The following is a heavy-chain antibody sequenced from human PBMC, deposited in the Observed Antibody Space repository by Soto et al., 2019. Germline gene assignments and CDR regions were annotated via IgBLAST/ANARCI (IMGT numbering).Heavy chain of an antibody. V-gene: IGHV4-59*01. CDR2: IYYIGIT. Sequence: SETLSLTGTVSFCSISSYYWSWIRQPPGKGLEWIGYIYYIGITNHNPSLKSRVTISVDTSKNQFSLKLSSVTAADTAVYSWGRRGGVGAIDYWGQGTLVNVSS. D-gene: IGHD1-26*01. J-gene: IGHJ4*02. CDR3: GRRGGVGAIDY. CDR1: FCSISSYY.